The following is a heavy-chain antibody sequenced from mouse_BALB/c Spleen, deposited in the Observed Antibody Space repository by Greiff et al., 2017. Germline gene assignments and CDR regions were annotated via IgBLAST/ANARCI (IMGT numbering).Heavy chain of an antibody. CDR1: GYTFSSYW. CDR3: ARRAIHYYGPFAY. J-gene: IGHJ3*01. Sequence: QVQLQQSGAELMKPGASVKISCKATGYTFSSYWIEWVKQRPGHGLEWIGEILPGSGSTNYNEKFKGKATFTADTSSNTAYMQLSSLTSEDSAVYYCARRAIHYYGPFAYWGQGTLVTVSA. V-gene: IGHV1-9*01. CDR2: ILPGSGST. D-gene: IGHD1-2*01.